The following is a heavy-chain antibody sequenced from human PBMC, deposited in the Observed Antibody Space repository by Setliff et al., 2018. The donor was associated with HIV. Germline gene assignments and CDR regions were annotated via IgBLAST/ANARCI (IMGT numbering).Heavy chain of an antibody. CDR1: GYTFTDFW. Sequence: ASVKVSCKISGYTFTDFWIHWVRQAPGQGPESMGWIDPDKGDTGYAHNFQGRVIMTRDTSTSTVYMELHWLTSDDTAVYYCERVAHRLSGGFDYRGQGTQVTVSS. V-gene: IGHV1-2*02. D-gene: IGHD2-15*01. CDR2: IDPDKGDT. J-gene: IGHJ4*02. CDR3: ERVAHRLSGGFDY.